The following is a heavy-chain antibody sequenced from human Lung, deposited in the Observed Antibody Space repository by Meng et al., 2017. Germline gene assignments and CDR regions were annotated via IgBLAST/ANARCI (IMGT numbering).Heavy chain of an antibody. V-gene: IGHV3-74*01. CDR1: GFTFTDHW. J-gene: IGHJ1*01. CDR3: TNDRLNH. D-gene: IGHD1-1*01. Sequence: VVSGGGLVHPGGPLGLSCAASGFTFTDHWMHWVRQGPGKGLVWVSRINRDGTKPTYADSAKGRLTISRDNAKNTLYLQMNNLRAEDTAFYYCTNDRLNHWGQGALVTVSS. CDR2: INRDGTKP.